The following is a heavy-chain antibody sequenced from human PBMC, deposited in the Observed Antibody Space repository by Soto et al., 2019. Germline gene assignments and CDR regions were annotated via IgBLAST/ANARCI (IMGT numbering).Heavy chain of an antibody. J-gene: IGHJ3*02. Sequence: QVQLQESGPGLVKPSETLSLTCTVSGGSISSYYWSWIRQPPGKGLEWIGYIYYSGSTNYNPSLQSRVTISVDTSKNQFSLKLSSVTAADTAVYYCARVWGGAFAIWGQGTMVTVSS. CDR3: ARVWGGAFAI. CDR2: IYYSGST. V-gene: IGHV4-59*01. D-gene: IGHD3-10*01. CDR1: GGSISSYY.